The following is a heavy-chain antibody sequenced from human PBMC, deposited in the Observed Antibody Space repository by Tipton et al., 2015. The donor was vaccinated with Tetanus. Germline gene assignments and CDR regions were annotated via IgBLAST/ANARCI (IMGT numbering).Heavy chain of an antibody. V-gene: IGHV4-59*01. Sequence: TLSLTCTVSDASISNDYWAWIRQVPGMGLEWIGYISDRGSTDYNPSLKSRVTMSLDTSKKQFSLKLSSMTAADTAVYYCARDVRGFSYDSNGFYSPSYYFASWGQGTLVTVSS. D-gene: IGHD3-22*01. J-gene: IGHJ4*02. CDR3: ARDVRGFSYDSNGFYSPSYYFAS. CDR1: DASISNDY. CDR2: ISDRGST.